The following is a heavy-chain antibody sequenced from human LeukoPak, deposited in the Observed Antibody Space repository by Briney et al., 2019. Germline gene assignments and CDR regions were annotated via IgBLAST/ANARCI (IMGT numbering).Heavy chain of an antibody. J-gene: IGHJ3*02. D-gene: IGHD2-2*01. CDR1: GGSFSGYY. CDR3: ARGKWVVVVPAALRRDPRAFDI. V-gene: IGHV4-34*01. Sequence: KPSETPSLTCAVYGGSFSGYYWSWIRQPPGKGLEWIGEINHSGSTNYNPSLKSRVTISVDTSKNQFSLKLSSVTAADTAVYYCARGKWVVVVPAALRRDPRAFDIWGQGTMVTVSS. CDR2: INHSGST.